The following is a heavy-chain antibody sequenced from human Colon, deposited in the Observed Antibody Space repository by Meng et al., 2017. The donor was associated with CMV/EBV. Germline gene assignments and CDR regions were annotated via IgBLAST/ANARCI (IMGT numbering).Heavy chain of an antibody. CDR1: SYC. D-gene: IGHD4-23*01. CDR2: ISYRGSP. CDR3: ARRPTPRTGFDF. V-gene: IGHV4-39*07. J-gene: IGHJ4*02. Sequence: SYCWGWNSQSTGKGLEWIGSISYRGSPYNNPSLKSRVTLYVDTSKNQFSLRLNSVTAADTGVYYCARRPTPRTGFDFWGQGTLVTVSS.